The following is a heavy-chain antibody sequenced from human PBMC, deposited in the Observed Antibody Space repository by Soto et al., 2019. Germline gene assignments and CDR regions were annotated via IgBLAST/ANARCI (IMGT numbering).Heavy chain of an antibody. CDR1: GYTFTGYY. Sequence: ASVKVSCKASGYTFTGYYIHWVRQAPGQGLEWMGWINPNSGGTNYAQNFQGRVTMTRDTSISTAFMELSRLRSDDTAIYYCARYGDGRSGMDVWGQGTTVTVSS. CDR2: INPNSGGT. CDR3: ARYGDGRSGMDV. V-gene: IGHV1-2*02. J-gene: IGHJ6*02. D-gene: IGHD4-17*01.